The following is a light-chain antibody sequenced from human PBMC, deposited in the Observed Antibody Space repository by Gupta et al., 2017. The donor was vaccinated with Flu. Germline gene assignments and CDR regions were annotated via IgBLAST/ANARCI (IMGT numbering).Light chain of an antibody. Sequence: SCTGTSSDVGVYNYVSWYQQLPGKAPKLMIYEVSNRPSGVSNRFSGSKSGNTASLTISGLQAEDEAHYYCSSFTDTSTLVFGGGTKVTVL. J-gene: IGLJ3*02. V-gene: IGLV2-14*01. CDR2: EVS. CDR1: SSDVGVYNY. CDR3: SSFTDTSTLV.